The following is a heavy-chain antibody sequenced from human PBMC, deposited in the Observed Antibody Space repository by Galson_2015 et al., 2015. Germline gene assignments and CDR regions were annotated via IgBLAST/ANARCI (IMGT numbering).Heavy chain of an antibody. Sequence: NIKQDGSEKYYVDSVKGRFTISRDNAKNSLYLQMNSLRAEDTAVYYCAKDQPGPDYWGQGTLVTVSS. CDR2: IKQDGSEK. CDR3: AKDQPGPDY. J-gene: IGHJ4*02. V-gene: IGHV3-7*03.